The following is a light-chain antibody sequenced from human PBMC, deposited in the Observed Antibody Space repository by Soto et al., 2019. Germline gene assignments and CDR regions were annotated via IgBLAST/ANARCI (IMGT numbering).Light chain of an antibody. Sequence: EIVLTQSPGTLSLSPGERATLSCRASQSVSSSYLAWYQQKPGQAPRLLIYGASSRATGIPDRFSGSGSGTDFTLNISRMEPEDFAVYYCQQYGRSPRTFGQGTKVENK. CDR2: GAS. V-gene: IGKV3-20*01. CDR1: QSVSSSY. J-gene: IGKJ1*01. CDR3: QQYGRSPRT.